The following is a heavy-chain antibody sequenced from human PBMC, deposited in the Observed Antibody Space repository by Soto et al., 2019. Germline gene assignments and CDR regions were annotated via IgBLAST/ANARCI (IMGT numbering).Heavy chain of an antibody. CDR2: INHSGST. CDR3: ASEFMTTVTRDY. V-gene: IGHV4-34*01. D-gene: IGHD4-17*01. J-gene: IGHJ4*02. Sequence: SETLSLTCAVYCGSFSGYYWSWIRQPPGKGLEWIGEINHSGSTNYNPSLKSRVTISVDTSKNQFSLKLSPVTAADTAVYYCASEFMTTVTRDYWGQGTLVTVSS. CDR1: CGSFSGYY.